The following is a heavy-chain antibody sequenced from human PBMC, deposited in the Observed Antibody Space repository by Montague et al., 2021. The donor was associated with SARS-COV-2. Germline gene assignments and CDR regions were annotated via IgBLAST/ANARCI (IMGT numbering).Heavy chain of an antibody. D-gene: IGHD1-26*01. CDR2: INWNGGDT. J-gene: IGHJ4*02. V-gene: IGHV3-20*04. CDR3: ARVKVGATIDY. Sequence: SLRISWAASGFPFTDYTMNWVRQVPGKGLEWVSGINWNGGDTGYADSVKGRFTISRDNAKNSLYLQMNSLRDEDTAFYYCARVKVGATIDYWGQGTLVTVSS. CDR1: GFPFTDYT.